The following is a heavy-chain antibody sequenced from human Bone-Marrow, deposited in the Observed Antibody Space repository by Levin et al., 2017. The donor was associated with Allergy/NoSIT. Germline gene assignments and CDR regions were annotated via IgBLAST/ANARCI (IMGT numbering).Heavy chain of an antibody. J-gene: IGHJ6*02. Sequence: ASVKVSCKASGYTFTGYYMHWVRQAPGQGLEWMGWINPNSGGTNYAQKFQGRVTMTRDTSISTAYMELSRLRSDDTAVYYCARDGRPDDFWSGYPNYYDYGMDVWGQGTTVTVSS. V-gene: IGHV1-2*02. D-gene: IGHD3-3*01. CDR2: INPNSGGT. CDR3: ARDGRPDDFWSGYPNYYDYGMDV. CDR1: GYTFTGYY.